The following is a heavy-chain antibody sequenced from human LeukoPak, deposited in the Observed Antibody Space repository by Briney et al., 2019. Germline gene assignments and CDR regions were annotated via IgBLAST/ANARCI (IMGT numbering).Heavy chain of an antibody. Sequence: ETLSLTCTVSGGSISSGSDYWSWVRQAPGKGLEWVSGISGSGGTTYYADSVKGRFTISRDNSKNTLYLQMNSLRVEDTAVYYCALAAAASSFDYWGQGTLLTVSS. J-gene: IGHJ4*02. CDR1: GGSISSGSDY. CDR2: ISGSGGTT. CDR3: ALAAAASSFDY. D-gene: IGHD2-15*01. V-gene: IGHV3-23*01.